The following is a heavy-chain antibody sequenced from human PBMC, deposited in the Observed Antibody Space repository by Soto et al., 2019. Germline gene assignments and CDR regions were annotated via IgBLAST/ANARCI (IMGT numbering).Heavy chain of an antibody. J-gene: IGHJ3*01. Sequence: SETLSLTCAVSGDSISSGGYSWSWIRQPPGKGLEWIGYIYYGGNTYYNPSLKSRVTISVDRSKNQFSLQLNSASAADTAVYYCARVGGGDAFDLWGRGTMVTVSS. CDR2: IYYGGNT. CDR3: ARVGGGDAFDL. D-gene: IGHD3-16*01. V-gene: IGHV4-30-2*01. CDR1: GDSISSGGYS.